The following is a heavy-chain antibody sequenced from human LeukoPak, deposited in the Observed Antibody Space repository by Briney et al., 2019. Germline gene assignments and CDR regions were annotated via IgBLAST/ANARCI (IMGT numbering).Heavy chain of an antibody. CDR3: ARDQQPISLADPGGFDA. CDR2: INRFGCST. CDR1: GFTFTTHA. Sequence: GGSLRLSCAASGFTFTTHAMHWVRQPPGKGLEYVSTINRFGCSTYYAKSVKGRFTISRDNSKNTVYLKMGSLRGEDMAVYYCARDQQPISLADPGGFDAWGQGTLVTVSS. J-gene: IGHJ4*02. D-gene: IGHD6-19*01. V-gene: IGHV3-64*01.